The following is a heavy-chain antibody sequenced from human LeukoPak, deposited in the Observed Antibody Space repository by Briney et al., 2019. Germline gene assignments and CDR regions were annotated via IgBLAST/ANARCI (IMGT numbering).Heavy chain of an antibody. J-gene: IGHJ6*03. CDR3: ARSGLNDFWSGYYRVYYYMDV. Sequence: SETLSLTCTVSGGSISSYYWSWIRQPPGKGLEWIGYIYYSGSTNYNPSLKSRVTISVDTSKNQFSLKLSSVTAADTAVYYCARSGLNDFWSGYYRVYYYMDVWGKGTTVTVS. D-gene: IGHD3-3*01. V-gene: IGHV4-59*12. CDR1: GGSISSYY. CDR2: IYYSGST.